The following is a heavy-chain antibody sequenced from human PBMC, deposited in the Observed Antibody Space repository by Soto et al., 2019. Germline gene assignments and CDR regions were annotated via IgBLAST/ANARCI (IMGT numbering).Heavy chain of an antibody. D-gene: IGHD2-2*01. V-gene: IGHV3-30*18. J-gene: IGHJ4*02. CDR2: ISYDGDNE. Sequence: QVQLEESGGGVVQPGRSLRLSCAASGFTFGHYAMHGVRQAPGKGLEWLAIISYDGDNEYYAGSVRGRFTISRDNSKNTLYLQTNNLRHEDTAVYYCAKDGGPVYCNSPGCSAKHFDYWGQGTLVTVSS. CDR1: GFTFGHYA. CDR3: AKDGGPVYCNSPGCSAKHFDY.